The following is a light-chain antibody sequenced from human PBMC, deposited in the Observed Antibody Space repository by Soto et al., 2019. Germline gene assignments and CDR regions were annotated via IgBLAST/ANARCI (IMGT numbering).Light chain of an antibody. CDR1: ALPKKY. CDR2: EDS. J-gene: IGLJ3*02. Sequence: SYELTQPPSVSVSPGQTARITCSGDALPKKYAYWYQQKSGQAPVLVIYEDSKRPSGIPERFSGSSSGTMATLTISGAQVEYEADYYCYSTDSSGNHSWVFGGGTKLTVL. CDR3: YSTDSSGNHSWV. V-gene: IGLV3-10*01.